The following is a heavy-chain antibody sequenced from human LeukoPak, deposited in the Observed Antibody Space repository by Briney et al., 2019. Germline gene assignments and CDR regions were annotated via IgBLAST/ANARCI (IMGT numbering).Heavy chain of an antibody. J-gene: IGHJ4*02. CDR3: AKQKGVSWYSEEDY. V-gene: IGHV3-23*01. Sequence: GSLRPSFSTFGFTFSSYAIRWVRQAPGKGVEWVSGVSGSTGSTYYVDSVKGRFTISRDNSKNTLYLQMNSLRAEDTAVYYCAKQKGVSWYSEEDYWGQGTLVTVSS. CDR2: VSGSTGST. D-gene: IGHD2-15*01. CDR1: GFTFSSYA.